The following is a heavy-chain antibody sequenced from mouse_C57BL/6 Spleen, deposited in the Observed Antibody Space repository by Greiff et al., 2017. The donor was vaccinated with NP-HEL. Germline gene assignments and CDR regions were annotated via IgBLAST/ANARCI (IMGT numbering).Heavy chain of an antibody. CDR2: INPNNGGT. V-gene: IGHV1-22*01. J-gene: IGHJ3*01. Sequence: VQLKQSGPELVKPGASVKMSCKASGYTFTDYNMHWVKQSHGKSLEWIGYINPNNGGTSYNQKFKGKATLTVNKSSSTAYMELRSLTSEDSAVYYCARIYYDYDGPWFGCWGKGTLVTVAA. D-gene: IGHD2-4*01. CDR1: GYTFTDYN. CDR3: ARIYYDYDGPWFGC.